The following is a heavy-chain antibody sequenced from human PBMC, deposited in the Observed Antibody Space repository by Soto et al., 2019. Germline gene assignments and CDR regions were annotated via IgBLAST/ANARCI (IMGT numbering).Heavy chain of an antibody. CDR2: ISGSGGST. CDR1: GFTFSSYA. CDR3: AKYHDNSGYYPVRALDY. D-gene: IGHD3-22*01. J-gene: IGHJ4*02. Sequence: EVKLLESGGGLVQPGGSLRLSCAASGFTFSSYAMSWVRQAPGKGLEWVSAISGSGGSTNNADSVKGRFTISRDNSKNTLYLQMNNLRAEDTAVYYCAKYHDNSGYYPVRALDYWGQGILVTVSS. V-gene: IGHV3-23*01.